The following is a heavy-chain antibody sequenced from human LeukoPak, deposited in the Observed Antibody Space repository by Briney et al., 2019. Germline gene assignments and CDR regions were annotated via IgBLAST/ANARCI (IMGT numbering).Heavy chain of an antibody. V-gene: IGHV4-59*01. CDR2: IYYSGST. Sequence: PSETLSLTCTVSGGSISTYYWSWIRQPPGKGLEWIGYIYYSGSTNYNPSLKSRVTISADTSKNQFSLKLSSVTAADTAVYYCARVRWLQLDAFDIWGQGTMVTVSS. CDR3: ARVRWLQLDAFDI. J-gene: IGHJ3*02. CDR1: GGSISTYY. D-gene: IGHD5-24*01.